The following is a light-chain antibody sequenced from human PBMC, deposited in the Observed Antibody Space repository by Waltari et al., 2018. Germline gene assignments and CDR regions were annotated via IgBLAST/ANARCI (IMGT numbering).Light chain of an antibody. J-gene: IGKJ3*01. CDR3: QQANGLPLT. V-gene: IGKV1-12*01. CDR1: QGLNNW. CDR2: AVT. Sequence: DILMTQSPSSVSASVGDRVTITCRASQGLNNWLAWYQQKPGKGPKLLIYAVTSLQSGVPSRFSGSGSGTDVSLTISSLQPEDVAVYYCQQANGLPLTFGPGTRVDIK.